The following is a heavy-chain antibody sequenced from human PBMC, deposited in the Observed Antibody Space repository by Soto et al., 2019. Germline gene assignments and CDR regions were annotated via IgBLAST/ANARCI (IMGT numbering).Heavy chain of an antibody. D-gene: IGHD5-18*01. CDR2: INPSGFST. J-gene: IGHJ6*02. V-gene: IGHV1-46*01. CDR1: GYTFSSSY. CDR3: ASGGYTYGFSAMAV. Sequence: QVQLVQSGAEVKKPGASVKISCKASGYTFSSSYIHWVRQAPGQGLEWMGLINPSGFSTDYAQTFQGRVTVTRDTSTSTVYMELSSLRSEDTAVYYCASGGYTYGFSAMAVWGPGTTVAVSS.